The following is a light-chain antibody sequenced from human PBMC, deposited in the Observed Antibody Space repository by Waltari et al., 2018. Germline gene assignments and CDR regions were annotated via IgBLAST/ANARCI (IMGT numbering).Light chain of an antibody. Sequence: EIVLTQSPATLSLSPGERATLSCRATQSVGTYLAWYQQKPGQAPRLLIYDASNRATGIPARFSGSGSGTAFTLTISSLGPEDFAVYYCQQRSDWPPTFGGGTKVEIK. J-gene: IGKJ4*01. V-gene: IGKV3-11*01. CDR3: QQRSDWPPT. CDR2: DAS. CDR1: QSVGTY.